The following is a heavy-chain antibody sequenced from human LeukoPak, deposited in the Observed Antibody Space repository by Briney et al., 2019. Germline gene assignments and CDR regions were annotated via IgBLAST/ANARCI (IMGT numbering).Heavy chain of an antibody. CDR1: GFIFSSSA. J-gene: IGHJ4*02. CDR3: AKDNRRHYTSGPNPDSLH. V-gene: IGHV3-23*01. Sequence: PGGSLRLSCVGSGFIFSSSAMSWVRQAPGKGLEWVSGTSGGGTDTYYADSVKGRFTISRDNAKNSLYLQMNSLRVEDTAFYYCAKDNRRHYTSGPNPDSLHWGQGALVTVSS. CDR2: TSGGGTDT. D-gene: IGHD6-19*01.